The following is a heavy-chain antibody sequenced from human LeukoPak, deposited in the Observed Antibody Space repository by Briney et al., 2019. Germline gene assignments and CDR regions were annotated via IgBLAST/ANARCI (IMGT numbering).Heavy chain of an antibody. CDR2: ISNSGST. D-gene: IGHD2-15*01. CDR3: GRDALVGYFSYYYMDV. CDR1: GGSISSHY. Sequence: MASETLPLTCTVSGGSISSHYWTWIRQSPVKGLEWIGDISNSGSTSYNPSLKSRVTISIDTSKNQFSLKLSSVTAADTAVYYCGRDALVGYFSYYYMDVWGKGTTVTVSS. J-gene: IGHJ6*03. V-gene: IGHV4-59*11.